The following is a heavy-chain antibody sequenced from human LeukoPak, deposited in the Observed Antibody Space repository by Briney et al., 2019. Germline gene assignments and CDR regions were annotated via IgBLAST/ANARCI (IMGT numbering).Heavy chain of an antibody. Sequence: GGSLRPSCEASGFTFSSYAMSWVRQAPGKGLEWVSSIGASGGGIFYADSVKGRFTISRDNSKNTLYLQMNGLRAEDTAVYYCAKEFDSWSRSHYSYWGQGTLVTVSS. CDR2: IGASGGGI. CDR3: AKEFDSWSRSHYSY. J-gene: IGHJ4*02. CDR1: GFTFSSYA. V-gene: IGHV3-23*01. D-gene: IGHD3-3*01.